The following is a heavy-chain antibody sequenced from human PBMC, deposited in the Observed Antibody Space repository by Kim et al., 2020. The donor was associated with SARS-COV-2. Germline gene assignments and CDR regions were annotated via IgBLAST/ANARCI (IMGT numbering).Heavy chain of an antibody. Sequence: SETLSLTCTVSGGSISSSGYYWGWIRQPPGKGLEWIGSIYYSGTTYYNPSLESRIAISVDTSKNQFFLQLSPVPATDAAVYYCARACNSHGHSAFEFWGRGTMVTVSS. CDR2: IYYSGTT. V-gene: IGHV4-39*01. CDR1: GGSISSSGYY. CDR3: ARACNSHGHSAFEF. D-gene: IGHD5-18*01. J-gene: IGHJ3*01.